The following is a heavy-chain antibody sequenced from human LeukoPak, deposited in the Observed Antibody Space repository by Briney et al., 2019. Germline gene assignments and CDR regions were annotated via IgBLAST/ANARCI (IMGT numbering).Heavy chain of an antibody. CDR3: ARDSAKTTSDSAFDI. CDR1: GFTFSIYA. CDR2: ISYDGSNK. Sequence: PGGSLRLSCAASGFTFSIYAIHWVRQAPGKGLEWVAVISYDGSNKFYADSVKGRFTISRDNSKNTVFLQMSSLRADDTAVYSCARDSAKTTSDSAFDIWGQGTMVTVSS. J-gene: IGHJ3*02. V-gene: IGHV3-30-3*01. D-gene: IGHD1/OR15-1a*01.